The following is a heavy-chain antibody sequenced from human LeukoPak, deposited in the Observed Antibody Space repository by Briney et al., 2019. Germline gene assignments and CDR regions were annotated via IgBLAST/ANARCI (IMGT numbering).Heavy chain of an antibody. D-gene: IGHD2-15*01. Sequence: PSETLSLTCAVYGGSSSGYYWSWIRQPPGKGLEWIGEINHSGSTNYNPSLKSRVTISVDTSKNQFSLKLSSVTAADTAVYYCARGGYSSGFCGRSKLCPYYFDYWGQGTLVTVSS. J-gene: IGHJ4*02. CDR1: GGSSSGYY. CDR3: ARGGYSSGFCGRSKLCPYYFDY. V-gene: IGHV4-34*01. CDR2: INHSGST.